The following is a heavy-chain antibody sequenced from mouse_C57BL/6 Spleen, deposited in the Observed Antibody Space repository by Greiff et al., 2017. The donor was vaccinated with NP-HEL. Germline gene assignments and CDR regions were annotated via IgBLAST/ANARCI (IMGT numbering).Heavy chain of an antibody. CDR2: IYPGNSDT. CDR3: TRDDDYDCAMDY. V-gene: IGHV1-5*01. Sequence: VQLQQSGTVLARPGASVKMSCKTSGYTFTSYWMHWVKQRPGQGLEWIGAIYPGNSDTSYNQKFKGKAKLTAVTSASTAYMELSSLTNEDSAVYYCTRDDDYDCAMDYWGQGTSVTVSS. D-gene: IGHD2-4*01. J-gene: IGHJ4*01. CDR1: GYTFTSYW.